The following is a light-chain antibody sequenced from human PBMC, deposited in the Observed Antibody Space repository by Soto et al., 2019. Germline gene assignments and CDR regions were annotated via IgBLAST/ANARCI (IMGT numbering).Light chain of an antibody. Sequence: QAVVTQSPSASAPLGASVKLTCTLSSGHSSYAIAWHQQQPEKGPRYLMNLNIDGSHSKGDGIPDRFSGSSSGAERYLTISSLQSEDEADYYCQTWVTGIVVFGGGTKLTVL. J-gene: IGLJ2*01. CDR2: LNIDGSH. V-gene: IGLV4-69*01. CDR3: QTWVTGIVV. CDR1: SGHSSYA.